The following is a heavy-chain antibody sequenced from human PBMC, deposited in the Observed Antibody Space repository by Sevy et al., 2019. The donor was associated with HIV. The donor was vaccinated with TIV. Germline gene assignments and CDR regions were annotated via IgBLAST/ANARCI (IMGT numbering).Heavy chain of an antibody. CDR1: GGSFSGYY. J-gene: IGHJ5*02. CDR2: INNSGST. D-gene: IGHD2-21*01. V-gene: IGHV4-34*01. CDR3: AGTLDSDPGRLDP. Sequence: SETLSLTCAVYGGSFSGYYWSWIRQPPGKGLEWIGEINNSGSTNYNPSLKSRVTISVDTSKNQFSLKLSSVTTADPAGYSGAGTLDSDPGRLDPWAREPWSPSPQ.